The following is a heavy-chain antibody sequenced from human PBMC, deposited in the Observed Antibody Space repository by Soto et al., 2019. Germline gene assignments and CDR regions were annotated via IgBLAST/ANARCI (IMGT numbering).Heavy chain of an antibody. D-gene: IGHD4-17*01. CDR1: GFTFSDYY. Sequence: QVQLVESGGGLVKPGGSLRLSCAASGFTFSDYYMSWIRQAPGKGLEWVSYISSSSYTNYADSVKGRFTISRDNAKNSLYLQMNSLRAEDTAVYYCASIPGDYVSSYYYGMDVWGQGTTVTVSS. J-gene: IGHJ6*02. V-gene: IGHV3-11*06. CDR3: ASIPGDYVSSYYYGMDV. CDR2: ISSSSYT.